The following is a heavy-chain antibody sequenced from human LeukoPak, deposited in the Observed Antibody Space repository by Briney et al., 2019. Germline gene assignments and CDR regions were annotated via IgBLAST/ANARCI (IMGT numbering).Heavy chain of an antibody. D-gene: IGHD3-16*02. Sequence: GASVKVSCKASGYTFIGYYIHWVRQAPGQGLEWMGWINPNSGGTNYGQSFQGRVTVTRDTSISTAYMELSSLRSDDTAVYYCARERIDSSRGGYLCFDYWGQGTLVTVSS. J-gene: IGHJ4*02. CDR1: GYTFIGYY. CDR3: ARERIDSSRGGYLCFDY. CDR2: INPNSGGT. V-gene: IGHV1-2*02.